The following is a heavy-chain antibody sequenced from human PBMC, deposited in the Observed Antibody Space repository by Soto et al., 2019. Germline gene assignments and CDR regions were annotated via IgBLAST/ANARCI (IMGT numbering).Heavy chain of an antibody. CDR3: AKDQVYGGNSGYFDY. D-gene: IGHD4-17*01. CDR2: ITTSGGST. V-gene: IGHV3-23*01. CDR1: GFTFSNYA. J-gene: IGHJ4*02. Sequence: EVQLLESGGGLVQPGGSLRLSCAASGFTFSNYAMSWVRQAPGKGLEWVSGITTSGGSTYYADSVKGRFTISRDTSKNTLYLQMNSLRADDTAVYYCAKDQVYGGNSGYFDYWGQGTLVTVSS.